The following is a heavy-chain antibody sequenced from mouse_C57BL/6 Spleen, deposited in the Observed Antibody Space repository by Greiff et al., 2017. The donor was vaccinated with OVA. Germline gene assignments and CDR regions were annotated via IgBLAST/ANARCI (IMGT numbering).Heavy chain of an antibody. D-gene: IGHD2-14*01. CDR2: IDPSDSYT. J-gene: IGHJ2*01. CDR3: ARSGGNYADY. Sequence: VQLQQPGAELVRPGTSVKLSCKASGYTFTSYWMHWVKQRPGQGLEWIGVIDPSDSYTNYNQKFKGKATLTVDTSSSTAYMQLSSLTSEDSAVYYCARSGGNYADYWGQGTTLTVSS. V-gene: IGHV1-59*01. CDR1: GYTFTSYW.